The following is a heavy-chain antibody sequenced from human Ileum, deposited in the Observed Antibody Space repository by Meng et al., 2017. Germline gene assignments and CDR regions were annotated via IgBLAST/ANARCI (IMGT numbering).Heavy chain of an antibody. CDR3: ASGNSKWEPFDY. CDR2: IYYSGST. V-gene: IGHV4-59*01. Sequence: QVQLQEPGPGLVKPSETLSLTCTVSGGSISSYYWSWIRQPPGKGLEWIGYIYYSGSTNYNPSLKSRVTISVDTSKNQFSLKLSSVTAADTAVYYCASGNSKWEPFDYWGQGTLVTVSS. D-gene: IGHD1-26*01. J-gene: IGHJ4*02. CDR1: GGSISSYY.